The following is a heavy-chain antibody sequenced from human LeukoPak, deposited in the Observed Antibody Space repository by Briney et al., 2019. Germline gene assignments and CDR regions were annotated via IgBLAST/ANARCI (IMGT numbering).Heavy chain of an antibody. D-gene: IGHD6-25*01. CDR3: ARLNAYSSGDY. CDR1: GYTFTGYY. Sequence: GASVKVSCKASGYTFTGYYMHWVRQAPGQGLEWMGWINPNSGGTNYAQKFQGRVTMTRDTSISTAYMELSSLRSEDTAVYYCARLNAYSSGDYWGQGTLVTVSS. CDR2: INPNSGGT. J-gene: IGHJ4*02. V-gene: IGHV1-2*02.